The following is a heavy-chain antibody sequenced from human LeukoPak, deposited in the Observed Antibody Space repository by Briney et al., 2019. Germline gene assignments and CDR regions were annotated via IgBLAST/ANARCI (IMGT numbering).Heavy chain of an antibody. J-gene: IGHJ4*02. V-gene: IGHV3-74*01. CDR2: INSDGSST. Sequence: GGSLRLSCAASGFTFNTYWMHWVRQAPGKGLVWVSHINSDGSSTSYADSVKGRFTISRDNAKNTLYLQMNSLRAEDTAVYYCARVPTTVTTVYFDYWGQGTLVTVSS. CDR3: ARVPTTVTTVYFDY. D-gene: IGHD4-17*01. CDR1: GFTFNTYW.